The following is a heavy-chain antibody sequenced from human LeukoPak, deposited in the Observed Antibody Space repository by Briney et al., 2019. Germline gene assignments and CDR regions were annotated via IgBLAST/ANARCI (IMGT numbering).Heavy chain of an antibody. V-gene: IGHV3-23*01. D-gene: IGHD3-3*01. CDR2: ISASGGST. J-gene: IGHJ4*02. CDR1: TFTFSTYA. Sequence: GGSLRLSCAASTFTFSTYAMSWVRQAPGKGLQWVSVISASGGSTYYADSVKGRFTLSRDNSKNTLYLQMNSLRAEDTAVHHCAKMGNDFWSGYYSGGYFDFWGQGTLVTVSS. CDR3: AKMGNDFWSGYYSGGYFDF.